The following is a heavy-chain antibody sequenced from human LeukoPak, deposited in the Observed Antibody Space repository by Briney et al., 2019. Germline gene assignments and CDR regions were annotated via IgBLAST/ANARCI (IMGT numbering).Heavy chain of an antibody. CDR2: IIPIFGTA. J-gene: IGHJ6*03. CDR1: GGTFSSYA. CDR3: ASRSDPHGYYYYYYMDV. V-gene: IGHV1-69*05. Sequence: SVKVSCKASGGTFSSYAISWVRQAPGQGLEWMGGIIPIFGTANYAQKFQGRVTITTDESTSTAYMELSSLRSEDTAVYYCASRSDPHGYYYYYYMDVWGKGTTVTVSS.